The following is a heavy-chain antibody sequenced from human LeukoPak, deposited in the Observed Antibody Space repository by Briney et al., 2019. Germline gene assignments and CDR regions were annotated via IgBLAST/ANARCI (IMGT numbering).Heavy chain of an antibody. V-gene: IGHV4-59*01. J-gene: IGHJ3*02. CDR1: GGSISSYY. D-gene: IGHD3-22*01. CDR2: IYDSGST. CDR3: ARDHSYYASSGYYDAFDI. Sequence: PSETLSLTCAVSGGSISSYYWSWIRQPPGKGLEWIGYIYDSGSTNYNPSLKSRVTISVDTSKNQFSLKLSSVTAADTAVYYCARDHSYYASSGYYDAFDIWGQGTMVTVSS.